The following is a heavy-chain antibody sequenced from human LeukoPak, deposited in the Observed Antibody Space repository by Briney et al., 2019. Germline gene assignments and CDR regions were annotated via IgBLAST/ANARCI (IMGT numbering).Heavy chain of an antibody. CDR3: ARGRGFDY. CDR1: GVSFSGYY. V-gene: IGHV4-34*01. Sequence: SETLSLTCAVYGVSFSGYYWSWIRQPPGKGLEWIGEINHSGSTNYNPSLKSRVTISVDTSKNQFSLKLSSVTAADTAVYYCARGRGFDYWGQGTLVTVSS. CDR2: INHSGST. J-gene: IGHJ4*02.